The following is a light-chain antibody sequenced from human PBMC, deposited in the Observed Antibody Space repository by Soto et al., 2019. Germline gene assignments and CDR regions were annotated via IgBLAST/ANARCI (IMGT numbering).Light chain of an antibody. CDR1: QNVNSMY. J-gene: IGKJ1*01. Sequence: EIVLTPSPGTLSLSPEERATVSCRASQNVNSMYLAWFQQKPGQAPSLLIYGASSRATGIPDRFSGSGSGTDFTLTISRLEPEDFAVYYCQHYGSSPRTFGQGTKVDIK. CDR2: GAS. V-gene: IGKV3-20*01. CDR3: QHYGSSPRT.